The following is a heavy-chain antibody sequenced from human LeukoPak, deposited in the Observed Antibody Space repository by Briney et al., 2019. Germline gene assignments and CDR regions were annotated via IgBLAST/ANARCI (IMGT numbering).Heavy chain of an antibody. Sequence: GGSLRLSCAAPGFTFSSYAMSWVRQAPGKGLEWVSAISGSGGSTYYADSVKGRFTISRDNSKNTLYLQMNSLRAEDMAVYYCAKDRSVYSGYDFGYWGQGTLVTVSS. J-gene: IGHJ4*02. D-gene: IGHD5-12*01. V-gene: IGHV3-23*01. CDR3: AKDRSVYSGYDFGY. CDR2: ISGSGGST. CDR1: GFTFSSYA.